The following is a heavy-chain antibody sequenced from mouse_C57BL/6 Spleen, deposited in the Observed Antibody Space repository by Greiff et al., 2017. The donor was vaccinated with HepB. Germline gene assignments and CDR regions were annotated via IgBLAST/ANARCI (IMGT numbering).Heavy chain of an antibody. CDR3: ARSYDPSLYYYAMDY. V-gene: IGHV1-85*01. D-gene: IGHD2-3*01. CDR1: GYTFTSYD. CDR2: IYPRDGST. J-gene: IGHJ4*01. Sequence: VQLQQSGPELVKPGASVKLSCKASGYTFTSYDINWVKQRPGQGLEWIGWIYPRDGSTKYNEKFKGKATLTVDTSSSTAYMELHSLTSEDSAVYFCARSYDPSLYYYAMDYWGQGTSVTVSS.